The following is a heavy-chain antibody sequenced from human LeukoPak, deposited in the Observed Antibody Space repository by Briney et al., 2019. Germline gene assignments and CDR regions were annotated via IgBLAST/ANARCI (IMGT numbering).Heavy chain of an antibody. CDR3: ARARSSYGYGDAFDI. Sequence: GGPLRLSCAASGFTFSSYWMHWVRQAPGKGLVWVSRINSDGSSTSYADSVKGRFTISRDNSKNTLYLQMNSLRAEDTAVYYCARARSSYGYGDAFDIWGQGTMVTVSS. D-gene: IGHD5-18*01. CDR1: GFTFSSYW. CDR2: INSDGSST. V-gene: IGHV3-74*01. J-gene: IGHJ3*02.